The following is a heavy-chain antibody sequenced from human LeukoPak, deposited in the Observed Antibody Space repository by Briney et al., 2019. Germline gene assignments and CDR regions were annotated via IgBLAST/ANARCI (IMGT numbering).Heavy chain of an antibody. CDR1: GASISSGFYQ. CDR2: IYTTGGT. CDR3: ARNLQY. J-gene: IGHJ1*01. Sequence: TLSLTCTVSGASISSGFYQWSWIRQPAGKGLEWIVRIYTTGGTNYNPSLESRVTISEDTSKNQFSLTLTSVTAADTAVYYCARNLQYWGQGTLVTVSS. V-gene: IGHV4-61*02.